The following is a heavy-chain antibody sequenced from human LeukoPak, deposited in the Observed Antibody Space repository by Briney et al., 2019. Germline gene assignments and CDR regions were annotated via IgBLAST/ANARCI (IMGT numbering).Heavy chain of an antibody. V-gene: IGHV1-8*01. J-gene: IGHJ6*02. CDR2: MNPNSGNT. D-gene: IGHD3-3*01. Sequence: ASVKVSCKASGYTFTNYDFNWVRQATGQGLEWMGWMNPNSGNTGYAQKLQGRVTMTRNTSISTAYMELSSLRSEDTAVYYCARRGDFWSGYAYYYGMDVWGQGTTVTVSS. CDR1: GYTFTNYD. CDR3: ARRGDFWSGYAYYYGMDV.